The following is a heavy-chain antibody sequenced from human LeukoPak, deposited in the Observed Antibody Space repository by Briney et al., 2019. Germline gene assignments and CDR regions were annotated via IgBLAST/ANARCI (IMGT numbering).Heavy chain of an antibody. J-gene: IGHJ4*01. CDR3: PRARRSSTTEVGDVLNTWYFFEY. Sequence: GESPKTLSHASGYTFSSYCFAWLLQLPGEGVECMVGYYHLDWDAKYSPSFQGQVTISVDKSISTAYLQWSSLKASDTAMYYCPRARRSSTTEVGDVLNTWYFFEYCSQGGLVTVS. CDR2: YYHLDWDA. CDR1: GYTFSSYC. D-gene: IGHD6-13*01. V-gene: IGHV5-51*01.